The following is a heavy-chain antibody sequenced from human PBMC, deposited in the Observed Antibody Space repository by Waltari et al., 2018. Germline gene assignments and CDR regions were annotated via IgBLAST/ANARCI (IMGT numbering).Heavy chain of an antibody. CDR3: ATLPIPLELWYFDL. CDR1: GVSISTSRYY. CDR2: LHYGGSS. J-gene: IGHJ2*01. Sequence: QLQLQESGPGLVNPSETLSLTCTVSGVSISTSRYYWGWIRQPPGKGLDWIGSLHYGGSSYFNLSLKSRVTISVDTSKNQFSLKLTSVTAADTAVYYCATLPIPLELWYFDLWGRGTLVTVSS. D-gene: IGHD1-7*01. V-gene: IGHV4-39*01.